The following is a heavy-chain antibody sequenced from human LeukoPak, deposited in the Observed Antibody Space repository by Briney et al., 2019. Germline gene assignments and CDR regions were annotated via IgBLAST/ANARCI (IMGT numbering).Heavy chain of an antibody. D-gene: IGHD3-22*01. J-gene: IGHJ4*02. CDR3: AIENYYDSSGYYYPEFDY. V-gene: IGHV5-51*01. Sequence: GETPKIFCKGSGYSFISYWIGWVRQMPGKGLEWMGIIYPGDSDTRYSPSFQGQVSTSADKAISTAYLQWSSMKSSDTAMYYCAIENYYDSSGYYYPEFDYWGQGTLVTVSS. CDR1: GYSFISYW. CDR2: IYPGDSDT.